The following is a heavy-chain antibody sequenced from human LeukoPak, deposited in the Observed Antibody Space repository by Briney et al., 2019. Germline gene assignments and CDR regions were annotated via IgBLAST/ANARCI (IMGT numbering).Heavy chain of an antibody. CDR3: ARVGDIVLMFGYAFDI. V-gene: IGHV1-2*02. J-gene: IGHJ3*02. CDR2: INPNNGGT. CDR1: GYTFTGYY. Sequence: ASVKVSCKASGYTFTGYYMHWVRQAPGQGLEWMGWINPNNGGTNYAQKFQGRVTMTRDTSISTAYMELSRLRSDDTAVYYCARVGDIVLMFGYAFDIWGQGTMVTVSS. D-gene: IGHD2-8*01.